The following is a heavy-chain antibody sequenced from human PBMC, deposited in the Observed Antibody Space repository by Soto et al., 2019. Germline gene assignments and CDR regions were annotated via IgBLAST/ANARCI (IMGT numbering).Heavy chain of an antibody. V-gene: IGHV4-59*01. Sequence: PSETLSLTCTVSGGSISSYYWSWIRQPPGKGLEWIGYIYYSGSTNYNPSLKSRITISVDTSKNQFSLKLSSVTAADTAVYYCARDGGSGIYWGYYYYMDVWGKGTTVTFSS. CDR2: IYYSGST. J-gene: IGHJ6*03. D-gene: IGHD3-10*01. CDR1: GGSISSYY. CDR3: ARDGGSGIYWGYYYYMDV.